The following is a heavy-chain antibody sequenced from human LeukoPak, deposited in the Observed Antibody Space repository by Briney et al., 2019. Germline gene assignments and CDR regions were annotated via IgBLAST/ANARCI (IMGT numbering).Heavy chain of an antibody. CDR3: ARVVDSAMVTPFDY. Sequence: SETLSLTCTVSGGSISSGSYYWGWIRQPPGKGLEWIGYIYYGGSTNLNPSLKSRVTISIDTSKSQFSLRLSSVTAADTAVYYCARVVDSAMVTPFDYWGQGTLVAVSS. J-gene: IGHJ4*02. CDR1: GGSISSGSYY. D-gene: IGHD5-18*01. CDR2: IYYGGST. V-gene: IGHV4-61*01.